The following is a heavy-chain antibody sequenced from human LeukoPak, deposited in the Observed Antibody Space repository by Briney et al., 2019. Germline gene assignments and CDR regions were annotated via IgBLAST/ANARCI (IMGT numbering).Heavy chain of an antibody. J-gene: IGHJ4*02. Sequence: GGSLRLSCAASGFTFSSYWMSWVRQAPGKGLEWVVNIKQDGSEKYYVDSVKGRFTISRDNAKNSLYLQMNSLRAEDTAVYYCARERGPPRVRGEGGFHWGQGTLVTVSS. D-gene: IGHD3-10*01. V-gene: IGHV3-7*03. CDR2: IKQDGSEK. CDR1: GFTFSSYW. CDR3: ARERGPPRVRGEGGFH.